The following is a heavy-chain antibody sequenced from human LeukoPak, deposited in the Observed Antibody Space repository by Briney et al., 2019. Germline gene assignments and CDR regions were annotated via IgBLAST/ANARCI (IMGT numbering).Heavy chain of an antibody. CDR1: GFTFSSYA. J-gene: IGHJ4*02. CDR2: MSGSGGST. D-gene: IGHD1-26*01. Sequence: GGSLRLSCAASGFTFSSYAMSWVRQAPGKGLEWVAAMSGSGGSTYYADSVKGRFTISRDNFKNTLYLQMNSLRAEDTAVYYCAKEVIVGVSFDYWGQGTLVTVSS. CDR3: AKEVIVGVSFDY. V-gene: IGHV3-23*01.